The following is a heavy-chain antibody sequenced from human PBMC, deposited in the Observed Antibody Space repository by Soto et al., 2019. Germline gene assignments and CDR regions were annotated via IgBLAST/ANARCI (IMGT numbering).Heavy chain of an antibody. V-gene: IGHV1-2*02. Sequence: QVQLVQSGTEVKRPGDSVKVSCKASGYTFTGYYVHWVRQAPGQGLEWMGWTNPNSGDTYLAQRFQGRVTMNRDTSIGTAYMELRGLTSDETAEYYCAKGGAIVAAGTRVYLYNAMDVWGQGTTVTVSS. D-gene: IGHD6-13*01. J-gene: IGHJ6*02. CDR1: GYTFTGYY. CDR3: AKGGAIVAAGTRVYLYNAMDV. CDR2: TNPNSGDT.